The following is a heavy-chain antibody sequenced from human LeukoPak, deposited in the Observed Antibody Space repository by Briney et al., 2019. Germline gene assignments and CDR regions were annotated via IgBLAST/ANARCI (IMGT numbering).Heavy chain of an antibody. Sequence: GGTLRLSCAASGFTFNIYGMNWVRQAPGKGLEWVSGIGGSGSHTYYADSVKGRFTISRDNSKNTMYLHMNSLRAEDTALYFCARDERSIQFNFWGQGTLVTVSS. CDR1: GFTFNIYG. V-gene: IGHV3-23*01. CDR3: ARDERSIQFNF. J-gene: IGHJ4*02. D-gene: IGHD5-24*01. CDR2: IGGSGSHT.